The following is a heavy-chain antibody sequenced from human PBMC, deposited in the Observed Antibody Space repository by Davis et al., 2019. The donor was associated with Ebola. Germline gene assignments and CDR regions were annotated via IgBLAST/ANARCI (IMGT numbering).Heavy chain of an antibody. J-gene: IGHJ4*02. CDR1: GFTFSDYY. CDR2: ISGTSSDT. D-gene: IGHD1-26*01. CDR3: ARDTVVGATTLDY. Sequence: GESLKISCAASGFTFSDYYMSWIRQAPGKGLEWVSYISGTSSDTSYADSVKGRFTISRDNAKNTLYLQMNSLRAEDTAVYHCARDTVVGATTLDYWGQGTLVAVSS. V-gene: IGHV3-11*06.